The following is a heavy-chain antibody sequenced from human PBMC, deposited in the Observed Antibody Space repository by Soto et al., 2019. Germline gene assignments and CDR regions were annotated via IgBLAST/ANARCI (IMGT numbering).Heavy chain of an antibody. V-gene: IGHV3-7*01. CDR3: ARDGSTSRIGQSYQF. Sequence: EVQLVESGGGLVQPGGSLRLSCAASGSSLRIFWMSWVRQAPGKGLEWVAMINQDGSEKYYVDSVRGRFTISRDSIKNSLYLQMFSLRVEDTAIYYCARDGSTSRIGQSYQFWGQGTLVTVSS. J-gene: IGHJ1*01. CDR1: GSSLRIFW. CDR2: INQDGSEK. D-gene: IGHD2-2*01.